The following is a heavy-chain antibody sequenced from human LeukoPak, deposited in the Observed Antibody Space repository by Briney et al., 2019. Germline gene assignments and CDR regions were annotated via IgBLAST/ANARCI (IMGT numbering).Heavy chain of an antibody. J-gene: IGHJ6*02. CDR2: IYTGGST. CDR1: GFTVNSNY. V-gene: IGHV3-66*02. Sequence: GVSLRLSCAASGFTVNSNYIRWVRQAAGKGLEWVLLIYTGGSTYYADPGRGRFTLSKDNSKNTLNLQMNSLRPEDTAIYYCARGFGKAAADVFGGYTMDVWGQGTTVTVSS. D-gene: IGHD6-13*01. CDR3: ARGFGKAAADVFGGYTMDV.